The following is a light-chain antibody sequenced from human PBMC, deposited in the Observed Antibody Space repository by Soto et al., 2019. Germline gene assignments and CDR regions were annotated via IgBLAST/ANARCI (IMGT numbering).Light chain of an antibody. Sequence: DLLMTQSPSSVSASVGDRVTITCRASQDISSYLVWYQQKPGKAPKLLIYDASSLQSGVPSRFSGSESGTDFTLTISSLQPDDFATYYCQQASSFPLTFGGGTKVESK. CDR2: DAS. V-gene: IGKV1-12*01. CDR3: QQASSFPLT. CDR1: QDISSY. J-gene: IGKJ4*01.